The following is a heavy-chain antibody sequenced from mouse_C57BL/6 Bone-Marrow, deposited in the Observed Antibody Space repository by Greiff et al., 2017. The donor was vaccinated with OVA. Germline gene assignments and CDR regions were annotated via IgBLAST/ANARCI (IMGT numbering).Heavy chain of an antibody. CDR2: ISSGGSYT. CDR3: ARGALPFDY. V-gene: IGHV5-6*01. CDR1: GFTFSSYG. Sequence: EVHLVESGGDLVKPGGSLKLSCAASGFTFSSYGMSWVRQTPDKRLEWVATISSGGSYTYYPDSVKGRFTISRDNAKNTLYLQMSSLKSEDTAMYYCARGALPFDYWGQGTTLTVSS. D-gene: IGHD5-1*01. J-gene: IGHJ2*01.